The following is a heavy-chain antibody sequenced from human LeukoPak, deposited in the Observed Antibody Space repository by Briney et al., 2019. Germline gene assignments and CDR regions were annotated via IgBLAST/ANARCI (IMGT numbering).Heavy chain of an antibody. D-gene: IGHD3-10*01. CDR2: IYYSGST. CDR1: GGSISGYY. CDR3: ARVSSMVRGVNYYYGMDV. V-gene: IGHV4-59*01. Sequence: SETLSLTCTVSGGSISGYYWSWIRQPPGKGLEWIGYIYYSGSTNYNPSLKSRVTISVDTSKNQFSLKLSSVTAADTAVYYRARVSSMVRGVNYYYGMDVWGQGTTVTVSS. J-gene: IGHJ6*02.